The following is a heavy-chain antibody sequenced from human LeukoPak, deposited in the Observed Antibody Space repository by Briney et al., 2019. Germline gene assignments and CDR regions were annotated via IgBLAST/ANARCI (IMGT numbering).Heavy chain of an antibody. CDR3: ARSYGYYYDSSGYPY. Sequence: GESLKISCKGSGYSFTSYWIGWVRQMPGKGLEWMGIIYPGDSDTRYSPSFQGQVTISADKSISTAYLQWSSLKASDTAMYYCARSYGYYYDSSGYPYWGQRTLVTVSS. CDR2: IYPGDSDT. J-gene: IGHJ4*02. V-gene: IGHV5-51*01. D-gene: IGHD3-22*01. CDR1: GYSFTSYW.